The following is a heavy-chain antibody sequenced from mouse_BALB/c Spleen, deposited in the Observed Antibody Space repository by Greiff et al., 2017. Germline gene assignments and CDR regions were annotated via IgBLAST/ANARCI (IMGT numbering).Heavy chain of an antibody. Sequence: EVNLVESGGGLVQPGGSRKLSCAASGFTFSSFGMHWVRQAPEKGLEWVAYISSGSSTIYYADTVKGRFTISRDNPKNTLFLQMTSLRSEDTAMYYCAREDTAMYYYAMDYWGQGTSVTVSS. J-gene: IGHJ4*01. V-gene: IGHV5-17*02. CDR3: AREDTAMYYYAMDY. CDR2: ISSGSSTI. D-gene: IGHD1-2*01. CDR1: GFTFSSFG.